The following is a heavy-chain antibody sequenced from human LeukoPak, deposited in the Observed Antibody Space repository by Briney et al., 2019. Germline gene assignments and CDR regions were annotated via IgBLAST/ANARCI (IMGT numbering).Heavy chain of an antibody. J-gene: IGHJ5*02. CDR2: ISYDGSNK. CDR1: GFTFSSYG. CDR3: AKGVEMATRNWFDP. D-gene: IGHD5-24*01. Sequence: GGSLRLSCAASGFTFSSYGMHWVRQAPGKGLEWVAVISYDGSNKYYADSVKGRFTISRDNSKNTLYLQMNSLRAEDTAVYYSAKGVEMATRNWFDPWGQGTLVTVSS. V-gene: IGHV3-30*18.